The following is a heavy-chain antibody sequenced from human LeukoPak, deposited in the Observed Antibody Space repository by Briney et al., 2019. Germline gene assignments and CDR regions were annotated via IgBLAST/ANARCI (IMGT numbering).Heavy chain of an antibody. CDR1: GYTFTDYY. Sequence: ASVKVSCKASGYTFTDYYIHWVRQAPGQGLEWMGWINPNSGGTNYAQKFQGRVTMTRDTSISTAYMELSRLRSDDTAVYYCARALDFDWLLPFDYWGQGTLVTVSS. CDR2: INPNSGGT. V-gene: IGHV1-2*02. CDR3: ARALDFDWLLPFDY. J-gene: IGHJ4*02. D-gene: IGHD3-9*01.